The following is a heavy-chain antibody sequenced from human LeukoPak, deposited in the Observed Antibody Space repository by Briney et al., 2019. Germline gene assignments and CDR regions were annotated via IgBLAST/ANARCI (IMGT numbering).Heavy chain of an antibody. CDR2: IIPIFGTA. CDR3: ARENPYYYDSSGYYYAGY. Sequence: GASVKVSCKASGGTFSSYAISWVRQAPGQGLEWMGGIIPIFGTANYAQKFQGRVTITADESTSTAYMELSSLRSEDTAVYYCARENPYYYDSSGYYYAGYWGQGTLVTVSS. CDR1: GGTFSSYA. J-gene: IGHJ4*02. D-gene: IGHD3-22*01. V-gene: IGHV1-69*13.